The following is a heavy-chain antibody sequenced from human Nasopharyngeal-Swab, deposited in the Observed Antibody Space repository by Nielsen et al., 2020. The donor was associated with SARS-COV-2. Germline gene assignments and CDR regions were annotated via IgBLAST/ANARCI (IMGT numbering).Heavy chain of an antibody. Sequence: ASVNVSCKVSGYTLTELSMHWVRQAPAKGLEWVGGFDPEDGETIYAQKFQGRVTMTEDTSTDTAYMELSSLTSEDTAVYYCTTVAGSYGRFDYWGQGTLVTVSS. V-gene: IGHV1-24*01. CDR1: GYTLTELS. CDR2: FDPEDGET. D-gene: IGHD1-26*01. CDR3: TTVAGSYGRFDY. J-gene: IGHJ4*02.